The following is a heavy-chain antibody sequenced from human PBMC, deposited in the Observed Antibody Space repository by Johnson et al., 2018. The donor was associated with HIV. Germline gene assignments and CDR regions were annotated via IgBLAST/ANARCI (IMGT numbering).Heavy chain of an antibody. CDR2: IYSGGST. Sequence: VQLVESGGGVVQPGGSLRLSCAASGFTFSSYDMHWVRQATGKGLEWVSVIYSGGSTYYADSVKGGFTISRDNSKNTLYLQMNSLRAEDTAVYYCARGPRNPGLDAFDIWGQGTVVTVS. D-gene: IGHD1-14*01. CDR1: GFTFSSYD. V-gene: IGHV3-66*02. CDR3: ARGPRNPGLDAFDI. J-gene: IGHJ3*02.